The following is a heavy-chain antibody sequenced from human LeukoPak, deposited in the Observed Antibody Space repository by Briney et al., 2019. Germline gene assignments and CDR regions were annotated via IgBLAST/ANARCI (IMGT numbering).Heavy chain of an antibody. Sequence: GGSLRLSCAASGFTFSSYEMNWVRRAPGKGLEWVSHINTSGGTKHYADSVKGRFTISRDNTKNSLYLQMNSLRAEDTAVYYCARAVVDWLPPDYYYYYGMDVWGQGTTVTVSS. CDR1: GFTFSSYE. CDR3: ARAVVDWLPPDYYYYYGMDV. D-gene: IGHD3-9*01. CDR2: INTSGGTK. J-gene: IGHJ6*02. V-gene: IGHV3-48*03.